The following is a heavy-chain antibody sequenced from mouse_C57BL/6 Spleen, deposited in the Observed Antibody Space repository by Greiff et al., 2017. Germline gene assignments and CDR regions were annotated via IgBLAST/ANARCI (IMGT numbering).Heavy chain of an antibody. Sequence: EVKLMESGGGLVQPGGSLSLSCAASGFTFTDYYMSWVRQPPGKALEWLGFIRNKANGYTTEYSAAVKGRFTISRDNSQSILYLQMNALRAEDSATYDCARSQGYYCDYWGQGTTLTVSS. V-gene: IGHV7-3*01. CDR1: GFTFTDYY. J-gene: IGHJ2*01. CDR2: IRNKANGYTT. CDR3: ARSQGYYCDY.